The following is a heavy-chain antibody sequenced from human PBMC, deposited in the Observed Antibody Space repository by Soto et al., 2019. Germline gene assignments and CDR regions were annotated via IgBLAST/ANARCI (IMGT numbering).Heavy chain of an antibody. CDR3: ARQARRRTSNWFDP. J-gene: IGHJ5*02. Sequence: ASVKVSCKASGYTFTSYDINWVRQATGQGLEWMGWMNPNSGNTGYAQKFQGRATMTRNTSISTAYMELSSLRSEDTAVYYCARQARRRTSNWFDPWGQGTLVTVSP. V-gene: IGHV1-8*01. CDR2: MNPNSGNT. CDR1: GYTFTSYD.